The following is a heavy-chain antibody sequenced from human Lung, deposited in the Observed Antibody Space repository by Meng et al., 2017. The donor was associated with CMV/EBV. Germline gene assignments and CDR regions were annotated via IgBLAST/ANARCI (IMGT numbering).Heavy chain of an antibody. J-gene: IGHJ1*01. CDR1: GDSITNHNW. Sequence: QLGAGGPDRVKPSETLSLTCAVSGDSITNHNWWAWVRQPPGKGLEWIGEIPHRGSSAYNPSLKSRVSMSIDKSKNQFSLKLTSVTAADTAVYHCLRRSGGSVWGQGTLVTVSS. CDR3: LRRSGGSV. V-gene: IGHV4-4*02. CDR2: IPHRGSS. D-gene: IGHD3-10*01.